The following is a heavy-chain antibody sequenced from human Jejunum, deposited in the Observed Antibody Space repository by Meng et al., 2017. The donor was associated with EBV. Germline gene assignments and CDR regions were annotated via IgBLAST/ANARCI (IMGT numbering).Heavy chain of an antibody. CDR1: GDSVTTGW. D-gene: IGHD3-9*01. V-gene: IGHV5-51*01. J-gene: IGHJ4*02. Sequence: EVHLVQSGVEVQKARDTMGDSVTTGWIGGVRQMPGKGLELMGIIYPGDSDTRYSPSFQGHVTISADSSISTAYLQWNSLKASDTAMYYCARSRFEWLLSSKNYFDLWGQGPLVTVYS. CDR3: ARSRFEWLLSSKNYFDL. CDR2: IYPGDSDT.